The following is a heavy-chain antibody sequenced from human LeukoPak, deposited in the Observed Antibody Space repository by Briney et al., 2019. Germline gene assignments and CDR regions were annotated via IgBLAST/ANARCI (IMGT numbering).Heavy chain of an antibody. CDR1: GFTFSNYA. V-gene: IGHV3-74*01. Sequence: GGSLRLSCAASGFTFSNYAMNWVRQAPGKGLVWVSRIRGDGSMTNYADSVKGRFTISRDNAKNTLYLQMNSLRLEDTAVYYCARENLAAAADYWGQGTVVTVSS. D-gene: IGHD6-25*01. CDR2: IRGDGSMT. CDR3: ARENLAAAADY. J-gene: IGHJ4*02.